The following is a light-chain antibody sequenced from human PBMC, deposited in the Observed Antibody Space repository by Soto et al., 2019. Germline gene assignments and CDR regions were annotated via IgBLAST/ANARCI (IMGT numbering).Light chain of an antibody. CDR2: AAS. J-gene: IGKJ1*01. Sequence: DIQMTQSPSSLSASIGDRVTITCRASQTISDFLNWYQLKPGKAPKLLIYAASSLQSGVPSRFSGSGSGTEFTLTISSLQPDDFATYYCQQYNSYSFGQGTKVDIK. CDR1: QTISDF. V-gene: IGKV1-5*01. CDR3: QQYNSYS.